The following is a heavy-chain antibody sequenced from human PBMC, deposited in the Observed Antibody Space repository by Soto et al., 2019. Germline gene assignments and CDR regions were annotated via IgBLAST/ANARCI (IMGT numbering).Heavy chain of an antibody. Sequence: PGGSLRLSCAASGFTFSSYGMHWVRQAPGKGLEWVAVIWYDGSNKYYADSVKGRFTISRDNSKNTLYLQMNSLRAEDTAVYYCARDGANYDILTGYGYNWFDPWGQGTLVTVSS. CDR1: GFTFSSYG. D-gene: IGHD3-9*01. CDR3: ARDGANYDILTGYGYNWFDP. CDR2: IWYDGSNK. J-gene: IGHJ5*02. V-gene: IGHV3-33*01.